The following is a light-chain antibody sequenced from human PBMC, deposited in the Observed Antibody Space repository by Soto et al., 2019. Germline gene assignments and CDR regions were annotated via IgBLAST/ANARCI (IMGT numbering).Light chain of an antibody. CDR3: QQSYSTLT. CDR2: AAS. V-gene: IGKV1-39*01. Sequence: DIQMTQSPSSLSASVGDRVTITCRASQSISSYLNWYQQKPGKAPKLLIYAASSLQSGVPSRFSDSGSWTDFTLTISSLQPQDFATYYCQQSYSTLTCGPGTKVDI. CDR1: QSISSY. J-gene: IGKJ3*01.